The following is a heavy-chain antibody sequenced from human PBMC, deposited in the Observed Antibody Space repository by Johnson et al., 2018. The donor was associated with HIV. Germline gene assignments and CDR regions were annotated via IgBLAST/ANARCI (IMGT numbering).Heavy chain of an antibody. CDR3: AKDSGSYGANAFDI. CDR2: ISYDGSNK. J-gene: IGHJ3*02. V-gene: IGHV3-30-3*01. CDR1: GFTFSSYA. D-gene: IGHD1-26*01. Sequence: QVQLVESGGGVVQPGRSLRLSCAASGFTFSSYAMHWVRQAPGKGLEWVAVISYDGSNKYYADSVKGRFTISRDNSKNTLYLQMNSLRAEDTAVYYCAKDSGSYGANAFDIWGQGTVVTVSS.